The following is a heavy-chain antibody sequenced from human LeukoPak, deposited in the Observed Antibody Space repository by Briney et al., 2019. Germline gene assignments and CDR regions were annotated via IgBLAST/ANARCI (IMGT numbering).Heavy chain of an antibody. J-gene: IGHJ4*02. D-gene: IGHD3-10*01. CDR2: DYCGGNT. Sequence: SETLSLTCTVSGFSVTTDSYCWGWLRQPPGKGLEWIGYDYCGGNTNYDPSLKRRVTISVDTSKNQFSLTLTSVTAADTAVYFCARDHFGSLDSWGQGILVTVSS. V-gene: IGHV4-61*01. CDR3: ARDHFGSLDS. CDR1: GFSVTTDSYC.